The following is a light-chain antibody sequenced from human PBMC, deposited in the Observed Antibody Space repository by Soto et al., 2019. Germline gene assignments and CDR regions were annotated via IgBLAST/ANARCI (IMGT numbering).Light chain of an antibody. CDR1: QSVSRSY. Sequence: EVVLTQSPGTLSLSPGERATLSCWASQSVSRSYLAWYQQKPGQAPRRLIYIASSRDTGIPDRFSGSGSGTEFTLTISRLEPEDIAMYYCQQYGSSPYTFGQWTKLEI. CDR2: IAS. V-gene: IGKV3-20*01. CDR3: QQYGSSPYT. J-gene: IGKJ2*01.